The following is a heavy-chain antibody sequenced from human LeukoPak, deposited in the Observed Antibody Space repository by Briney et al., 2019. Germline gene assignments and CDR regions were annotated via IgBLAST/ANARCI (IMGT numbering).Heavy chain of an antibody. D-gene: IGHD6-13*01. CDR3: AKVTYSSSWSRPFDY. J-gene: IGHJ4*02. CDR1: GFTFSSYG. CDR2: ISYGGSNK. V-gene: IGHV3-30*18. Sequence: GRSPRLSCAASGFTFSSYGMHWVRQAPGKGLEWVAVISYGGSNKYYADSVKGRFTISRDNSNNTLYLQMNSLRAEDTAVYYCAKVTYSSSWSRPFDYWGQGTLVTVSS.